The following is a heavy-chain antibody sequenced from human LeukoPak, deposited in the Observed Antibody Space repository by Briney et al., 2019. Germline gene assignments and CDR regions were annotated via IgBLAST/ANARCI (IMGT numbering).Heavy chain of an antibody. V-gene: IGHV1-46*01. CDR1: GGTFSDHA. CDR3: ARGPITMVRGVRNWFDP. Sequence: ASVKVSCKASGGTFSDHAINWVRQAPGQGLEWMGIINPSGGSTSYAQKFQGRVTMTRDTSTSTVYMELSSLRSEDTAVYYCARGPITMVRGVRNWFDPWGQGTLVTVSS. J-gene: IGHJ5*02. CDR2: INPSGGST. D-gene: IGHD3-10*01.